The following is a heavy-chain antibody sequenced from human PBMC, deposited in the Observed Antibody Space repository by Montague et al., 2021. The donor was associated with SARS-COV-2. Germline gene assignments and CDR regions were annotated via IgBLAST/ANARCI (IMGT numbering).Heavy chain of an antibody. J-gene: IGHJ5*02. CDR2: IFHSGIT. CDR3: ARTEYNWNDWFDP. CDR1: GGSIGSYY. D-gene: IGHD1-20*01. V-gene: IGHV4-59*13. Sequence: SETLSLTCSVSGGSIGSYYWSWIRQSPGKGLEWIGYIFHSGITDXNPSLKSRVTISVDMSKNQFSPQLNSVTAADSAVYYCARTEYNWNDWFDPWGQGTLVTVSS.